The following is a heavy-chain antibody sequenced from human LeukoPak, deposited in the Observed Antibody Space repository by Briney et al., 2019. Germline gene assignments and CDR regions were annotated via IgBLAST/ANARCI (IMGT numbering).Heavy chain of an antibody. Sequence: SETLSLTCAVYGGSFSGYYWSWIRQPPPKGREWIGEINHSGGTNYNPSLKSRVTISVGTSKNQFSPKLSSVTAAGTAVYYCARVSGNYGSGSYLGYWGQGTLVTVSS. D-gene: IGHD3-10*01. CDR1: GGSFSGYY. CDR3: ARVSGNYGSGSYLGY. V-gene: IGHV4-34*01. CDR2: INHSGGT. J-gene: IGHJ4*02.